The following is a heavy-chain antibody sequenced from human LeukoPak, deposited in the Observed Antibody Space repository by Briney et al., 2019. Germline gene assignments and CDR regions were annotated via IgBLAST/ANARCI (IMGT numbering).Heavy chain of an antibody. CDR2: ISWNSGSI. V-gene: IGHV3-9*01. J-gene: IGHJ4*02. Sequence: SLRLSCAASGFTFDDYAMHWVRQAPGEGLEWVSGISWNSGSIGYADSVKGRFTISRDNAKNSLYLQMNSLRAEDTALYYSAKVRGDSYGLDYWGQGTLVTVSS. CDR1: GFTFDDYA. CDR3: AKVRGDSYGLDY. D-gene: IGHD5-18*01.